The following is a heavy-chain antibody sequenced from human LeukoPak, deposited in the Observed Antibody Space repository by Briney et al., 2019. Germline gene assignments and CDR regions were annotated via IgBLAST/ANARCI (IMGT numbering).Heavy chain of an antibody. V-gene: IGHV4-59*01. CDR3: ARSDTHHIHSSSWHFDY. J-gene: IGHJ4*02. Sequence: PSETLYLTCSVSGGSIGTNFWSWIRQVPGNGLEWIGYRSYSGSTNYNPSLKSRVSISIDTSKNQLFLELTSVTAADTAVYYCARSDTHHIHSSSWHFDYWGQGTLVTVSS. CDR2: RSYSGST. D-gene: IGHD6-13*01. CDR1: GGSIGTNF.